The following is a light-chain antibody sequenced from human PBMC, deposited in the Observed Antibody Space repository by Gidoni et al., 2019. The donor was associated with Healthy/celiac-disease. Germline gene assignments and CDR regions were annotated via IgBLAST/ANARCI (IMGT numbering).Light chain of an antibody. Sequence: QSALTQPASVSGSPGQSITISCTGISSDVDGYNYVSWYQQHPGKAPKLMIYDVSHRPSGVSNRFSGSKSGNTASLTISGLQAEDEADYYCSSYISSNVLFGGGTKLTVL. CDR2: DVS. CDR3: SSYISSNVL. V-gene: IGLV2-14*03. CDR1: SSDVDGYNY. J-gene: IGLJ2*01.